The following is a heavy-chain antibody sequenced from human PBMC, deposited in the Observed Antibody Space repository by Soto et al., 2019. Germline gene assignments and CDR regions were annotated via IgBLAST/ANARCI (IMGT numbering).Heavy chain of an antibody. J-gene: IGHJ6*03. CDR1: GGSFSGYY. V-gene: IGHV4-34*01. Sequence: ETLSLTCAVYGGSFSGYYWSWIRQPPGKGLEWIGEINHSGSTNYNPSLKSRVTISVDTSKNQFSLKLSSVTAADTAVYYCARRYGSGSYYTNYYYYYYMDVWGKGTTVTVSS. CDR2: INHSGST. CDR3: ARRYGSGSYYTNYYYYYYMDV. D-gene: IGHD3-10*01.